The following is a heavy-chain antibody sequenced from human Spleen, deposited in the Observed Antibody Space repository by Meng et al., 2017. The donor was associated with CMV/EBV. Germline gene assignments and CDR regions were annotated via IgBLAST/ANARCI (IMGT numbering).Heavy chain of an antibody. CDR3: ARGGSWEMAAIHY. D-gene: IGHD5-24*01. V-gene: IGHV3-66*02. J-gene: IGHJ4*02. CDR2: IYSDESGGST. CDR1: EFSVTDNY. Sequence: GESLKISCAVSEFSVTDNYMSWVRQAPGRGLEWVSVIYSDESGGSTYYADSVKGRFIISRDKSRNTLYLQMNSLRADDTAVYFCARGGSWEMAAIHYWGQGSLVTVSS.